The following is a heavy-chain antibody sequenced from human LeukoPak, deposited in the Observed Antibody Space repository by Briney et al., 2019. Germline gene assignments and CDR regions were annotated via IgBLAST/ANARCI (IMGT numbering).Heavy chain of an antibody. V-gene: IGHV4-34*01. D-gene: IGHD2-21*02. Sequence: KPGGSLRLSCAATGFTFSSDAMSWVRQPPGKGLEWIGEINHSGSTNYNPSLKSRVTISVDTSKNQFSLKLSSVTAADTAVYYCASVIDCGGDCSQPWHDAFDIWGQGTMVTVSS. CDR1: GFTFSSDA. J-gene: IGHJ3*02. CDR2: INHSGST. CDR3: ASVIDCGGDCSQPWHDAFDI.